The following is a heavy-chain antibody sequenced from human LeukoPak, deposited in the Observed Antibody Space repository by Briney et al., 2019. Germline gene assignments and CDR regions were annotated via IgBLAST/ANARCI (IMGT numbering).Heavy chain of an antibody. CDR1: GDSFSSNSYH. D-gene: IGHD3-3*01. CDR2: IRYSGST. CDR3: ARGTYYDFWSGFHYYYYMDV. V-gene: IGHV4-39*07. J-gene: IGHJ6*03. Sequence: PSETLSLTCTVSGDSFSSNSYHWAWIRQPPGKGLECIGGIRYSGSTYFNPSLKSRVTISVDTSKNQFSLKLSSVTAADTAVYYCARGTYYDFWSGFHYYYYMDVWGKGTTVTVSS.